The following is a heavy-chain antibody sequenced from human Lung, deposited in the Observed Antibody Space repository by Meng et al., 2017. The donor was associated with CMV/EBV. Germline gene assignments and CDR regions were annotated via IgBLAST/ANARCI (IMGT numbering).Heavy chain of an antibody. CDR1: GDSISNSNW. J-gene: IGHJ4*02. Sequence: GSLKISXAVSGDSISNSNWWTWVRQPPGKGLEWIGEIYHSGTTNYNPSLKSRVTISVNKSKKQFSLMLTSVTVADTAVYYCARKASWLLSLDYWGQGTLVTVSS. D-gene: IGHD3-9*01. CDR2: IYHSGTT. V-gene: IGHV4-4*02. CDR3: ARKASWLLSLDY.